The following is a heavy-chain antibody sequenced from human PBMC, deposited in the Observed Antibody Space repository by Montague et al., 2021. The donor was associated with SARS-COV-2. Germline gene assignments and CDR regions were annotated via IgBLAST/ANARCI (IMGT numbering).Heavy chain of an antibody. D-gene: IGHD3-3*01. Sequence: SETLSLTCTVSGGSISSSSYYWGWIRQPPGKGLEWIWSIYYSGSTYYNPSLKSRVTISVDTSKNQFSLKLSSVTAADTAVYYCARHGLAGITIFGVVTPRGSFDIWGQGTMVTVSS. CDR2: IYYSGST. V-gene: IGHV4-39*01. J-gene: IGHJ3*02. CDR1: GGSISSSSYY. CDR3: ARHGLAGITIFGVVTPRGSFDI.